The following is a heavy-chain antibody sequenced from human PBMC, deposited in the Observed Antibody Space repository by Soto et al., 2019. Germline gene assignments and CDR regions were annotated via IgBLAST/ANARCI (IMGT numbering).Heavy chain of an antibody. D-gene: IGHD1-7*01. Sequence: EVQLAESGGGMVQPGGSLRLYCVASGFTFISYDMHWVRQAPGKGLEYVSSISSNGGTTYYGNSVKGRFTISRDNSKNTLYLQMGRLRAEDMAVYYCVRRVSGNYDYWGQGTLVTVSS. CDR2: ISSNGGTT. CDR3: VRRVSGNYDY. J-gene: IGHJ4*02. V-gene: IGHV3-64*01. CDR1: GFTFISYD.